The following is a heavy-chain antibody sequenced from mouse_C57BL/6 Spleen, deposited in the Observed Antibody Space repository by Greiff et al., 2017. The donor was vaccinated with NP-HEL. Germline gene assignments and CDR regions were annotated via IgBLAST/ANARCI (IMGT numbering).Heavy chain of an antibody. V-gene: IGHV1-80*01. D-gene: IGHD1-1*01. CDR1: GYAFSSYW. CDR3: ARSPITTVLDY. CDR2: IYPGDGDT. J-gene: IGHJ2*01. Sequence: VKLVESGAELVKPGASVKISCKASGYAFSSYWMNWVKQRPGKGLEWIGQIYPGDGDTNYNGKFKGKATLTADKSSSTAYMQLSSLTSEDSAVYFCARSPITTVLDYWGQGTTLTVSS.